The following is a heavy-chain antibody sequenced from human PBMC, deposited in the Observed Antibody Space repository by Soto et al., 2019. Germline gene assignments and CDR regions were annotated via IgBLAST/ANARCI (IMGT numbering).Heavy chain of an antibody. CDR2: IHPNSGDT. CDR1: GYTFTDHY. Sequence: GASVKISGKTSGYTFTDHYINWERQAPGQGPEYMGWIHPNSGDTNYTQSFQGRVTITRDTSIITAYMELRRLTSDETPVHCCGRDQSRTSWQWCDPWGQGTLVAISS. V-gene: IGHV1-2*02. J-gene: IGHJ5*01. D-gene: IGHD3-16*02. CDR3: GRDQSRTSWQWCDP.